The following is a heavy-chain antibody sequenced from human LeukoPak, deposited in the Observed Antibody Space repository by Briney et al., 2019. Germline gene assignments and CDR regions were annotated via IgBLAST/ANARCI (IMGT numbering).Heavy chain of an antibody. CDR3: AKHNYHESSGTLDC. D-gene: IGHD3-22*01. CDR2: ISGIGGST. J-gene: IGHJ4*02. V-gene: IGHV3-23*01. Sequence: PGGSLRLSCAASGFTFSSYARSWVRQAPGKGLEWGSGISGIGGSTDYADSVKGRFTISRDNSKNTLYLQMNSLRAEDTAVYYCAKHNYHESSGTLDCWGQGTLVTVSS. CDR1: GFTFSSYA.